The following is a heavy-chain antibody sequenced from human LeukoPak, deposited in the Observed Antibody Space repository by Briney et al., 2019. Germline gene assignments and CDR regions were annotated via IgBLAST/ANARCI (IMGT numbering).Heavy chain of an antibody. Sequence: SETLSLTCTVSGGSISSYYWGWIRQPAGKGLEWIGHIYTSGRTNYNPSLKSRLIMSVDTSKNQFSLKLSFVTAADAAVYYCARVGGIVAAGLFDYWGQGTPVTVSS. D-gene: IGHD6-13*01. CDR3: ARVGGIVAAGLFDY. V-gene: IGHV4-4*07. CDR1: GGSISSYY. CDR2: IYTSGRT. J-gene: IGHJ4*02.